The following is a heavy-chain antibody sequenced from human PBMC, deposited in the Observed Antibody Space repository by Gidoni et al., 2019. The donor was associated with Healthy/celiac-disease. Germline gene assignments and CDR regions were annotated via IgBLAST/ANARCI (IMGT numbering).Heavy chain of an antibody. CDR1: GFTFSSYA. Sequence: QVQLVESGGGVVQPGRSLRLSCAASGFTFSSYAMHWVRQAPGKGLGWVAVIAYDGSNKYYADSVKGRFTISRDNSKNTLYLQMNSLRAEDTAVYYCARDQGRELLRPQQYYFDYWGQGTLVTVSS. J-gene: IGHJ4*02. CDR2: IAYDGSNK. D-gene: IGHD1-26*01. CDR3: ARDQGRELLRPQQYYFDY. V-gene: IGHV3-30-3*01.